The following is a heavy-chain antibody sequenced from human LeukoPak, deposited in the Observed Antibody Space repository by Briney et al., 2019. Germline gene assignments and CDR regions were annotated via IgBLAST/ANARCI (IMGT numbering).Heavy chain of an antibody. J-gene: IGHJ4*02. CDR2: IYYSGST. Sequence: SETLSLTCTVSGGSICSGGYYWSWIRQHPGKGLEWIGYIYYSGSTYYNPSLKSRVTISVDTSKNQFSLKLSSVTAADTAVYYCARAPQGSWYLFDYWGQGTLVTVSS. CDR3: ARAPQGSWYLFDY. V-gene: IGHV4-31*03. CDR1: GGSICSGGYY. D-gene: IGHD6-13*01.